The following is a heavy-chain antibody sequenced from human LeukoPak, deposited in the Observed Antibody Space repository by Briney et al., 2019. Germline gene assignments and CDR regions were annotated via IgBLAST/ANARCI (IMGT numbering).Heavy chain of an antibody. CDR1: GGTFSSYA. CDR3: AKSVYGGNSWGFDC. J-gene: IGHJ4*02. D-gene: IGHD4-23*01. CDR2: INPLGGST. Sequence: ASVKVSCKASGGTFSSYAISWVRQAPGQGLEWMGIINPLGGSTSYAQNFQGRLTMTRDTSTSTVNMKLNNLRSEDTAVYYCAKSVYGGNSWGFDCWGQGTLVTVSS. V-gene: IGHV1-46*01.